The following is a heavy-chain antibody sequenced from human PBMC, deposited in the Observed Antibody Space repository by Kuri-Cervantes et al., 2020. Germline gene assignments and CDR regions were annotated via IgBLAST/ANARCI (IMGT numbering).Heavy chain of an antibody. CDR3: ARDGKAVAGLDY. J-gene: IGHJ4*02. Sequence: GGSLRLSCAASGFTVSSNYMSWVRQAPGKGLEWVSVIYSGGSTYYADSVKGRFTTSRDNSKNTLYLQMNSLRAEDTAVYYCARDGKAVAGLDYWGQGTLVTVSS. V-gene: IGHV3-53*01. CDR2: IYSGGST. CDR1: GFTVSSNY. D-gene: IGHD6-19*01.